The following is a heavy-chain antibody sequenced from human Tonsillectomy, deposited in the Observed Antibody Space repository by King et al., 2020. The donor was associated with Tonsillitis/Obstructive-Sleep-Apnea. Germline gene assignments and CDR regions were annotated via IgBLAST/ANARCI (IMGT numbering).Heavy chain of an antibody. V-gene: IGHV4-34*01. J-gene: IGHJ2*01. CDR3: ARGRGDTRRYFDL. Sequence: VQLQQWGAGLLKPSETLSLTCAVYGGSFNSYYWSWIRQPPGKGLEWIGEINHSGSTNYNPSLKIRVTISVDTSKNQCSLKLSSVTAADTAVYYCARGRGDTRRYFDLWGRGTLVTVSS. D-gene: IGHD2-21*02. CDR1: GGSFNSYY. CDR2: INHSGST.